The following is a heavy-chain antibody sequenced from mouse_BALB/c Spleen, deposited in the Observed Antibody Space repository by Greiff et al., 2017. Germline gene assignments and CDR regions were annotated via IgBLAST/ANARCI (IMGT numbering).Heavy chain of an antibody. CDR3: ARSRDYYAMDY. V-gene: IGHV5-9-4*01. J-gene: IGHJ4*01. CDR1: GFTFSSYA. CDR2: ISSGGSYT. Sequence: DVKLVESGGGLVKPGGSLKLSCAASGFTFSSYAMSWVRQSPEKRLEWVAEISSGGSYTYYPDTVTGRFTISRDNAKNTLYLEMSSLRSEDTAMYYCARSRDYYAMDYWGQGTSVTVSS.